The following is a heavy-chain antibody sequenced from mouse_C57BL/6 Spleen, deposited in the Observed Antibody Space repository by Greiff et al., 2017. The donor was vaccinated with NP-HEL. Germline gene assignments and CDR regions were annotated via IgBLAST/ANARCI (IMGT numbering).Heavy chain of an antibody. CDR3: ARAYDGYYVFDD. CDR1: GYTFTSYW. V-gene: IGHV1-72*01. CDR2: IDPNSGGT. Sequence: QVQLQQPGAELVKPGASVKLSCKASGYTFTSYWMHWVQQRPGRGLEWIGRIDPNSGGTKYNAKFKSKATLTVDKPSSTAYMQISSLTSEDSAVDYCARAYDGYYVFDDWGQGTTLTVAS. J-gene: IGHJ2*01. D-gene: IGHD2-3*01.